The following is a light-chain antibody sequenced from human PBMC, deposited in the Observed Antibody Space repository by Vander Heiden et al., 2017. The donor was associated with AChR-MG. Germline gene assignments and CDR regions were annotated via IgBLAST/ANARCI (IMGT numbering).Light chain of an antibody. CDR3: KQRTNWPPT. J-gene: IGKJ4*01. CDR1: QSGSSY. V-gene: IGKV3-11*01. CDR2: EAS. Sequence: DIVLTQSPATLSLSPGARATRSCRASQSGSSYLAWYQQKPGQAPRRLIYEASNRATGIPARFSGSGSGTDFTLTISRVEPEDFAVYYCKQRTNWPPTFGGGTKVEIK.